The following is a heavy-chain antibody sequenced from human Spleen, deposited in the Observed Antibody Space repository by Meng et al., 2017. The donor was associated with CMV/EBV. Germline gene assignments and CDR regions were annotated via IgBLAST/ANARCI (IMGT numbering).Heavy chain of an antibody. CDR2: INHSGSI. J-gene: IGHJ3*01. Sequence: SETLSLTCAVYGASFNDYYWTWIRRPPGKGLEWVGEINHSGSINYNPSLKSRVAISIDTSKRQFSLRVTSVTAADTGVYYCALERRTRDWGAIGAFDVWGLGTMVTVSS. D-gene: IGHD3-16*01. CDR3: ALERRTRDWGAIGAFDV. CDR1: GASFNDYY. V-gene: IGHV4-34*01.